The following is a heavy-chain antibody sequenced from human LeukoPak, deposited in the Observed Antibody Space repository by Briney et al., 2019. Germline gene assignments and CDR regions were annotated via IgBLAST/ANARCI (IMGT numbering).Heavy chain of an antibody. J-gene: IGHJ4*02. Sequence: ASVKVSCKASGYTFTAYYMHWVRQAPGQGPEWMGWINPNSGGTNYAQKFQGRVTMTRDTSISTAYMEVTRLTSNDTAVYYCAKVGGYSGYDYGYFDSWGQGTLVTVSS. CDR3: AKVGGYSGYDYGYFDS. V-gene: IGHV1-2*02. CDR1: GYTFTAYY. CDR2: INPNSGGT. D-gene: IGHD5-12*01.